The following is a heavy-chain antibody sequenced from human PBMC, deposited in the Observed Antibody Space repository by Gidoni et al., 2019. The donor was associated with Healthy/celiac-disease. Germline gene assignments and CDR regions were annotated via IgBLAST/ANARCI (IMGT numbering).Heavy chain of an antibody. V-gene: IGHV3-7*01. Sequence: EVQLVESGGGWVQPGGSLRVSCAASGFTFSSYWMTWVRQAPGNGLEWVANIKQDGSEKYYVDSVKGRFTISRDNAKNSLYMQMNRLRAEDTAVYYCARAMDVWGHGTTVTVSS. J-gene: IGHJ6*02. CDR1: GFTFSSYW. CDR3: ARAMDV. CDR2: IKQDGSEK.